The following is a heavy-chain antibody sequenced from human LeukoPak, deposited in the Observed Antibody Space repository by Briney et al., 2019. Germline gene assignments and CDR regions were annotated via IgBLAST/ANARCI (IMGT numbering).Heavy chain of an antibody. Sequence: PSETLSLTCAVSGGSISSSNWWSWVRQPPGKGLEWIGTIYHSGSTYYNASLESRVTISVDTSKNQFSLKLSSVTAADTAVYYCARGPDDAFDIWGQGTMVTFSS. CDR3: ARGPDDAFDI. V-gene: IGHV4-4*02. CDR2: IYHSGST. CDR1: GGSISSSNW. J-gene: IGHJ3*02.